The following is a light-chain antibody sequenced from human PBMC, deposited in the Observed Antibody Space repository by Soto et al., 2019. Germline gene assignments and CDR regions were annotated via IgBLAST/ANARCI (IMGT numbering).Light chain of an antibody. J-gene: IGKJ4*01. CDR1: RSLLHTDGDDY. Sequence: DIVMTQTPLSLSVTPGQPASISCKSSRSLLHTDGDDYLFWFLQKPGQPPQPLVYEASNRFSGVPDRFSGSGSGTEFTLTISRVEADDVGTYFRMQSLQFPLTFGGGTSV. CDR2: EAS. V-gene: IGKV2D-29*01. CDR3: MQSLQFPLT.